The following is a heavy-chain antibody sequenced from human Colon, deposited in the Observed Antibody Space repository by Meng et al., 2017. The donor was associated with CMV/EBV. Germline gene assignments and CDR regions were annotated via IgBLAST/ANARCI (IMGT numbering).Heavy chain of an antibody. Sequence: ASVKVSCKASGYIFTSYGIIWVRQAAGQGLEWMGWISAYNGNTNYAQKLQGRVTMTTDTSTSTAYMELRSLRSDDTAVYYCARDRSPLYYDFWSGRISYGMDVWGQGTTVTVSS. D-gene: IGHD3-3*01. CDR1: GYIFTSYG. CDR2: ISAYNGNT. J-gene: IGHJ6*02. CDR3: ARDRSPLYYDFWSGRISYGMDV. V-gene: IGHV1-18*01.